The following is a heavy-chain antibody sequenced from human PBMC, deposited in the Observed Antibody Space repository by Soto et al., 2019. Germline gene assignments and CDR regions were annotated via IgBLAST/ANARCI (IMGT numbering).Heavy chain of an antibody. V-gene: IGHV4-4*02. CDR1: GGSISSSNW. CDR2: IYHSGST. CDR3: ARDERGPPDHYGMDV. J-gene: IGHJ6*02. D-gene: IGHD1-1*01. Sequence: SETLSLTCAVSGGSISSSNWWSWVRQPPGKGLEWIGEIYHSGSTNYNPSLKSRVTISVDKSKNQFSLKLSSVTAADTAVYYCARDERGPPDHYGMDVWGQGTTVTVSS.